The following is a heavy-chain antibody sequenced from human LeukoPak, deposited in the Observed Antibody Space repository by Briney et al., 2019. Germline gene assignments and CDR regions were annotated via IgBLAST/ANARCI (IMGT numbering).Heavy chain of an antibody. D-gene: IGHD2-2*01. V-gene: IGHV1-18*01. J-gene: IGHJ4*02. CDR2: ISAYNGNT. CDR3: ARRLGYCSSTSCSSFDY. CDR1: GYTFTSYG. Sequence: ASVKVSCKASGYTFTSYGISWVRQAPGQGLEWMGWISAYNGNTNYAQKLQGRVTMTTDTSTSTAYMELRSLRSDDTVVYYCARRLGYCSSTSCSSFDYWGQGTLVTVSS.